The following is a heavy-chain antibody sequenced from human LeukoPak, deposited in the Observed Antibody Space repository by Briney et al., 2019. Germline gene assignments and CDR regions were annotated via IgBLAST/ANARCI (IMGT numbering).Heavy chain of an antibody. CDR3: ARGGGYSSSWYSVKTSNYFDY. CDR1: GGSISSGGYY. D-gene: IGHD6-13*01. J-gene: IGHJ4*02. Sequence: SQTLSLTCTVSGGSISSGGYYWRWIRQHPGKGLEWIGYIYYSGSTYYNPSLKSRVTISVDTSKNQFSLKLSSVTAADTAVYYCARGGGYSSSWYSVKTSNYFDYWGQGTLVTVSS. CDR2: IYYSGST. V-gene: IGHV4-31*03.